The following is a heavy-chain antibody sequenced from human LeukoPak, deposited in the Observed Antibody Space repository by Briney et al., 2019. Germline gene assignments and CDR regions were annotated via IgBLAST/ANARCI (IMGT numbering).Heavy chain of an antibody. CDR2: VYYAGST. D-gene: IGHD3-10*01. CDR3: ARSGWPMGGFDP. CDR1: GDSISRDTYH. Sequence: PSDTLSLTCTVSGDSISRDTYHWGWIRQPPGKWLQWIGSVYYAGSTYYNPSLKSRVRISVDTSKDQFYLKLFPVTAADTAMYCCARSGWPMGGFDPWGQGILVTVSS. V-gene: IGHV4-39*01. J-gene: IGHJ5*02.